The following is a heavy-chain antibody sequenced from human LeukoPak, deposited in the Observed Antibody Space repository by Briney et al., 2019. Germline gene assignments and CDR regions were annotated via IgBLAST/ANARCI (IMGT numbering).Heavy chain of an antibody. CDR2: IIPIFGTA. CDR3: ARHSGYHSTMYLDY. J-gene: IGHJ4*02. V-gene: IGHV1-69*13. D-gene: IGHD3-22*01. CDR1: GGTFSSYA. Sequence: ASVKVSCKASGGTFSSYAISWVRQAPGQGLEWMGGIIPIFGTANYAQKFQGRVTITADESTSTAYMELSSLRSEDTAVYYCARHSGYHSTMYLDYWGQGTLVTVSS.